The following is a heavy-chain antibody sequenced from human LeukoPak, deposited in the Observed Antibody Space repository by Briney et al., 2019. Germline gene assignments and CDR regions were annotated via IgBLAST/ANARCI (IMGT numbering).Heavy chain of an antibody. V-gene: IGHV4-34*01. CDR2: INHSGST. Sequence: PSETLSLNCAVYGGSFSGYYWSWIRQPPGKGLEGIGEINHSGSTNYNPSLKRRVTISVDTSKNQFSLKLSSVTAADTAVYYCARCNYYDSSGMRYWGQGTLVTVSS. CDR3: ARCNYYDSSGMRY. J-gene: IGHJ4*02. CDR1: GGSFSGYY. D-gene: IGHD3-22*01.